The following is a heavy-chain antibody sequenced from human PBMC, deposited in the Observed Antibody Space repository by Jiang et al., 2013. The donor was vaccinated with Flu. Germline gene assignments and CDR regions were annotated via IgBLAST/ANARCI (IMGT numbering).Heavy chain of an antibody. J-gene: IGHJ4*02. CDR1: GFTFSSYS. V-gene: IGHV3-21*01. CDR3: ARVAFYSDATFPFDY. CDR2: IDYTRTYI. Sequence: VQLLESGGGLVKPGGSLRLSCAASGFTFSSYSMNWVRQAPGKGLEWVSSIDYTRTYIFYADSVRGRFTIFRDDAENSLYLQMNSLTAEDTAVYFCARVAFYSDATFPFDYWGQGPRSPSPQ. D-gene: IGHD3-22*01.